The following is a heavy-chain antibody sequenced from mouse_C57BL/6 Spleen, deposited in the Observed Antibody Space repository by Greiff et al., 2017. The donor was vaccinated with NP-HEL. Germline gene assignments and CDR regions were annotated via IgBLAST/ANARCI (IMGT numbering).Heavy chain of an antibody. J-gene: IGHJ3*01. CDR3: ARWDYYGSSFAWFAY. Sequence: VQLQQSGAELVKPGASVKMSCKASGYTFTSYWITWVKQRPGQGLEWIGDIYPGSGSTNYNEKFKSKATLTVDTSSSTAYMQLSSLTSEDSAVYYCARWDYYGSSFAWFAYWGQWTLVTVSA. CDR1: GYTFTSYW. D-gene: IGHD1-1*01. CDR2: IYPGSGST. V-gene: IGHV1-55*01.